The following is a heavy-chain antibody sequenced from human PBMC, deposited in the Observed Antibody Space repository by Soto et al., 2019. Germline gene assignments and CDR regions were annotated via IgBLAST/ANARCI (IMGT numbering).Heavy chain of an antibody. Sequence: PGGSLRLSCAASGFTFSSYAMHWVRQAPGKGLEWVAVISYDGSNKYYADSVKGRFTISRDNSKNTLYLQMNSLRAEDTAVYYCAKGLRPRSYDILSPIDSWGQGTQVTVSS. CDR2: ISYDGSNK. D-gene: IGHD3-9*01. V-gene: IGHV3-30-3*01. CDR3: AKGLRPRSYDILSPIDS. J-gene: IGHJ4*02. CDR1: GFTFSSYA.